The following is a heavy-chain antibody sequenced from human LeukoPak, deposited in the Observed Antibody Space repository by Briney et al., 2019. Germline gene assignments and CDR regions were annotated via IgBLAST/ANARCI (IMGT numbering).Heavy chain of an antibody. D-gene: IGHD3-3*01. J-gene: IGHJ6*03. Sequence: PSETLSLTCAVYGGSFSGYYWSWIRQPPGKGLEWIGEINHSGSTNYNPSLKSRVTISVDTSKNQFSLKLSSVTAADTAVYYCARGRGDFWSGYPRMNYYMDVWGKGTTVTVSS. CDR2: INHSGST. CDR1: GGSFSGYY. V-gene: IGHV4-34*01. CDR3: ARGRGDFWSGYPRMNYYMDV.